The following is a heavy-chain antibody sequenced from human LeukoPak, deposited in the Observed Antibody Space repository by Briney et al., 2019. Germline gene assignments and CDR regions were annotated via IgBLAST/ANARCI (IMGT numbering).Heavy chain of an antibody. CDR1: GFTFSSYA. CDR3: ASQTGTNPY. CDR2: ISYDGSNK. V-gene: IGHV3-30*04. Sequence: GGSLRLSCAASGFTFSSYAMHWVRQAPGKGLEWVAVISYDGSNKYYADSVKGRFTISRDNSKNTLYLQMNSLRAEDTAVYYCASQTGTNPYWGQGTLVTVSS. J-gene: IGHJ4*02. D-gene: IGHD1-7*01.